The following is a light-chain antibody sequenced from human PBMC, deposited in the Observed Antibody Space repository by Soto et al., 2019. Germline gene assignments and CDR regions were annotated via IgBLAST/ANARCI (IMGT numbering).Light chain of an antibody. Sequence: QSVLTQPASVSGSPGQSITISCTGTSSDVGGYNYVSWYQQYPGKAPKLMIHDVSDRPSGVSNRFSASKSGNTASLTISGLQAEDEADYYCSSYTSSSTPVIFGGGTKLTVL. CDR1: SSDVGGYNY. J-gene: IGLJ2*01. CDR2: DVS. V-gene: IGLV2-14*01. CDR3: SSYTSSSTPVI.